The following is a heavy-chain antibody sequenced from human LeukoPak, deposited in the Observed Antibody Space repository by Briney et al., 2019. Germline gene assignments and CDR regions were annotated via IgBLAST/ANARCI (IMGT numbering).Heavy chain of an antibody. CDR3: AKGAYCSGGSCYLGDLDY. J-gene: IGHJ4*02. V-gene: IGHV3-23*01. CDR1: GFTFSNYA. CDR2: ISGSGGNR. D-gene: IGHD2-15*01. Sequence: GGTLRLSCAASGFTFSNYAMSWVRQAPGKGLEWVSVISGSGGNRYYADSVKGRFTISRDNSKNTLYLQMNSLRAEDTAVYYCAKGAYCSGGSCYLGDLDYWGQGTLVTVSS.